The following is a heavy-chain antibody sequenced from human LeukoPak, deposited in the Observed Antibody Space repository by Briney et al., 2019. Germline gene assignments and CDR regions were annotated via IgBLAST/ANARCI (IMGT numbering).Heavy chain of an antibody. CDR1: GGSFSGYY. CDR3: ATDRIMVVPAGIVIDN. D-gene: IGHD2-2*01. Sequence: SETLSLTCAVYGGSFSGYYWSWIRQPPGKGLEWIGEINHSGSTNYNPSLKGRVTISVDTSKNQFSLKLSSVTAADTAVYYCATDRIMVVPAGIVIDNWGQGTLVTVSS. V-gene: IGHV4-34*01. J-gene: IGHJ4*02. CDR2: INHSGST.